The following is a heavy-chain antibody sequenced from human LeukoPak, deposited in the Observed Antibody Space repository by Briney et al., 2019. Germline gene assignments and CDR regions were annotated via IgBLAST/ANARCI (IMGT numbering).Heavy chain of an antibody. J-gene: IGHJ5*02. CDR1: GYTFTSYD. CDR3: ARGRESWFDP. CDR2: MNPNSGNT. D-gene: IGHD3-10*01. V-gene: IGHV1-8*02. Sequence: ASVKISCKASGYTFTSYDNNWVRQANGQGLEWMGLMNPNSGNTGYAQKFQGRVTMTRNTSISTAYMELSSLRSEDTAVYYCARGRESWFDPWGQGTLVTVSA.